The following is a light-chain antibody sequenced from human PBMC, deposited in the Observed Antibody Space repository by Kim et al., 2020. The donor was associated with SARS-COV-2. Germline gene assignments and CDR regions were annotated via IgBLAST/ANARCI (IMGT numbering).Light chain of an antibody. Sequence: LSTGERATLSCRASQSVTSNYFAWYQQNPGQAPRLLIYGASSRAAGIPDRFSGSGSGTDFTLTISRLEPEDFAVYYCQQYGSSPLTFGGGTKLEI. CDR1: QSVTSNY. CDR2: GAS. J-gene: IGKJ4*01. CDR3: QQYGSSPLT. V-gene: IGKV3-20*01.